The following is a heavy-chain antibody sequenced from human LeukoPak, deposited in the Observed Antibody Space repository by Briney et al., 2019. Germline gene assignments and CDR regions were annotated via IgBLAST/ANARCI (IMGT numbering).Heavy chain of an antibody. V-gene: IGHV1-3*01. D-gene: IGHD2-15*01. CDR1: GYTFTSYA. CDR2: INAGNGNT. Sequence: GASVKVSCKASGYTFTSYAMHWVRQAPGQRLEWMGWINAGNGNTKYSQKFQGRVTITRDTSTTTAYMELRSLRSDDTAVYYCARGYCSGGSCYYYGLDVWGQGTTVAVSS. CDR3: ARGYCSGGSCYYYGLDV. J-gene: IGHJ6*02.